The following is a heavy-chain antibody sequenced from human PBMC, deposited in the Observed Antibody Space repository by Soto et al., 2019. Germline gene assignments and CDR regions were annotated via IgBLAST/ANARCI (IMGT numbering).Heavy chain of an antibody. J-gene: IGHJ6*02. D-gene: IGHD1-1*01. CDR2: IIPIFGPA. V-gene: IGHV1-69*13. CDR3: ATGSFTSTGGRIGYHYNAMDV. CDR1: GGTFSSHS. Sequence: SVKVSCKSSGGTFSSHSINWVRQAPGQGLEWMGGIIPIFGPANFAKNFQGRVTITADESTTTAYMELSSLTSEDTAVYYCATGSFTSTGGRIGYHYNAMDVWGQGTTVTVS.